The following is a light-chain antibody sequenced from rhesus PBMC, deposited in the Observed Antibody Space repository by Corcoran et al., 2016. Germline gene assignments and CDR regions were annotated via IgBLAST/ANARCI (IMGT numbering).Light chain of an antibody. CDR2: RAS. J-gene: IGKJ4*01. Sequence: DIQMTQSPSSLSASVGDTVTISCRACQRVMNWLAWYQQKPGKAPKLLIYRASPLQSGVPSRFSGGGSGTDFTLTISSLQSEEFATDFCQQYIRGPLTFGGGTKVDLK. CDR3: QQYIRGPLT. V-gene: IGKV1-22*01. CDR1: QRVMNW.